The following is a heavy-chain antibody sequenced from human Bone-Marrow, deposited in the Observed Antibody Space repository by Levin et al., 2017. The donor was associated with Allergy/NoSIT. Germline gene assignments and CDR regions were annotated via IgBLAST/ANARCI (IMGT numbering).Heavy chain of an antibody. J-gene: IGHJ4*02. CDR3: ARARDSYGYLPLDY. CDR2: IFHSGNT. D-gene: IGHD5-18*01. V-gene: IGHV4-59*01. CDR1: GGSMSPFY. Sequence: RTSETLSLTCTVSGGSMSPFYWSWIRQTPGRGLEWIGYIFHSGNTVYNPSLEGRVTISIDKSRTQFSLKLNSVTAADTALYFCARARDSYGYLPLDYWGQGTLVFVST.